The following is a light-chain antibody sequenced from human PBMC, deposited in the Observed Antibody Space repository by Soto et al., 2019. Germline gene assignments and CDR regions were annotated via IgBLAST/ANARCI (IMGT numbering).Light chain of an antibody. CDR2: GAS. CDR3: QQRSYLPIP. J-gene: IGKJ5*01. CDR1: QSVSSNY. Sequence: IVSTQTPDAVSLSPGERARLSCMAGQSVSSNYLAWYQQKPGQAPRLIIYGASSRATGIPARFSGSGSGTDFTLTISSLEPEDFAVYYCQQRSYLPIPFGQGTLLAIK. V-gene: IGKV3D-20*02.